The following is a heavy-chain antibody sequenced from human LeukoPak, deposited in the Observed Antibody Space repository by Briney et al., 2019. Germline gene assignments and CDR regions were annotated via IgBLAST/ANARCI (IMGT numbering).Heavy chain of an antibody. J-gene: IGHJ5*02. D-gene: IGHD1-1*01. CDR1: GYTFTSYG. V-gene: IGHV1-18*04. CDR2: ISAYNGNT. CDR3: ARTGYNWNDVGFDP. Sequence: EASVKVSCKASGYTFTSYGISWVRQAPGQGLEWMGWISAYNGNTSYAQKLQGRVTTTTDTSTSTAYMELRSLRSDDTAVYYCARTGYNWNDVGFDPWGQGTLVTVSS.